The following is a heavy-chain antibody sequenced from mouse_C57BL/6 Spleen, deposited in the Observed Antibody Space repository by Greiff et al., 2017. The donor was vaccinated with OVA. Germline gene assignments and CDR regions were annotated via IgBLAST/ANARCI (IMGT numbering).Heavy chain of an antibody. J-gene: IGHJ4*01. V-gene: IGHV5-17*01. CDR2: ISSGSSTI. CDR3: ANPDGYYPYSY. CDR1: GFTFSDYG. Sequence: EVHLVESGGGLVKPGGSLKLSCAASGFTFSDYGMHWVRQAPEKGLEWVAYISSGSSTIYYADTVKGRFTISRDNAKNTLFLQMTSLRSEDTAMYYCANPDGYYPYSYWGQGTSVTVSS. D-gene: IGHD2-3*01.